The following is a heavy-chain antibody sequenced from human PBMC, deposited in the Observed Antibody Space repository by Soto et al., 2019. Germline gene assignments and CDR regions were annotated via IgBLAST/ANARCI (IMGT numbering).Heavy chain of an antibody. D-gene: IGHD1-1*01. V-gene: IGHV3-15*01. Sequence: EVHLEESGGGLVKPGGSLRLSCAASGFILSNAWMSWVRQAPGRGLECVGRIKSEASGGTTDYPASVKDRFFVSRDDSKNTLYLQMNSLKIEDTAVYYCAANQLDHWGQGTLVTVSS. CDR3: AANQLDH. J-gene: IGHJ4*02. CDR2: IKSEASGGTT. CDR1: GFILSNAW.